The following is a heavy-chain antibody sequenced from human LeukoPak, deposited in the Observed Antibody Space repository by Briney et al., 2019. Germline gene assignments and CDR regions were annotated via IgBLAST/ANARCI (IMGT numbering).Heavy chain of an antibody. CDR1: GGSISSGGYS. CDR2: IYHSGST. V-gene: IGHV4-30-2*01. J-gene: IGHJ3*02. Sequence: SEILSLTCAVSGGSISSGGYSWSWIRQPPGKGLEWIGYIYHSGSTYYNPSLKSRVTISVDRSKNQFSLKLSSVTAADTAVYYCARETYGSGSPAFDIWGQGTMVTVSS. CDR3: ARETYGSGSPAFDI. D-gene: IGHD3-10*01.